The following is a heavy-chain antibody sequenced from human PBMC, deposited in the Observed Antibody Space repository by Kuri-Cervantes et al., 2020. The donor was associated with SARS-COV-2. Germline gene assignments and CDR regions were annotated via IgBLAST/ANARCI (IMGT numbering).Heavy chain of an antibody. CDR1: GYSFTSYW. CDR2: IYPGDSDT. D-gene: IGHD2-2*02. V-gene: IGHV5-51*01. Sequence: GESLKISCKGSGYSFTSYWIGWVRQMPGKGLEWMGIIYPGDSDTRYSPSFQGQVTISADKSISTAYLQWSSLKASDTAMYYCARRTRYCISTSCDIGAFDIWGQGTMVTVSS. CDR3: ARRTRYCISTSCDIGAFDI. J-gene: IGHJ3*02.